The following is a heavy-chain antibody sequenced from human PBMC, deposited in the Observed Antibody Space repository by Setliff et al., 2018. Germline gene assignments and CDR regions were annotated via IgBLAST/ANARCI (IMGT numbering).Heavy chain of an antibody. CDR1: GDTLSVYY. D-gene: IGHD6-19*01. CDR2: IRLDGGDK. Sequence: PSETLSLTCTVSGDTLSVYYWSWVRQSPGQGLEWVAFIRLDGGDKYYADSVKGRFTISRDNSKNTLYLQMNSLRAEDTAVYFCAKDIRFMSRGGDYWGQGTLVTVSS. V-gene: IGHV3-30*02. J-gene: IGHJ4*02. CDR3: AKDIRFMSRGGDY.